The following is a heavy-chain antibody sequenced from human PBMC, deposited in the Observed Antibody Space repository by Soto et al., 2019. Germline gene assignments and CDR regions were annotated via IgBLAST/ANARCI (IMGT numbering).Heavy chain of an antibody. CDR2: TYYRSKWYN. Sequence: PSQTLSLTCAISGDSVSSNSAAWNWIRQSPSRGLEWLGRTYYRSKWYNDYAVSVKSRITINPDTSKNQFSLQLNSVTPEDTAVYYCALSRGYYYDSSGYYKANYYYYGMDVWGQGTTVTVSS. CDR1: GDSVSSNSAA. V-gene: IGHV6-1*01. CDR3: ALSRGYYYDSSGYYKANYYYYGMDV. J-gene: IGHJ6*02. D-gene: IGHD3-22*01.